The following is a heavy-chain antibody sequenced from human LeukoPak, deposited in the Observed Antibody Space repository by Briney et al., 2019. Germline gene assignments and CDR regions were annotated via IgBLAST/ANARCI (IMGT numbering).Heavy chain of an antibody. Sequence: QAGGSLRLSCAASGFIFSSYLMSWVRQAPGKGLEWVASIKQEGSENYYVDSVKGRFTISRDNAKNSLYLQLNSLRAEDTAVYYCARLRFVAATGVSPFDYWGQGTLVTVSS. CDR3: ARLRFVAATGVSPFDY. CDR2: IKQEGSEN. CDR1: GFIFSSYL. D-gene: IGHD6-13*01. J-gene: IGHJ4*02. V-gene: IGHV3-7*01.